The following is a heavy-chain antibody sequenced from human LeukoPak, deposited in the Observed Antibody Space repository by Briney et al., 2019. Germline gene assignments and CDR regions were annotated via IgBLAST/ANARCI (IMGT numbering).Heavy chain of an antibody. Sequence: GGSLRLSCAASGFTFSSYSVNWVRQAPGKGLEWVSAISGSGGSTYYADSVKGRFTISRDNSKNTLYLQMNSLRAEDTAVYYCANAAASRGYYYYYMDVWGKGTTVTVSS. D-gene: IGHD2-2*01. J-gene: IGHJ6*03. V-gene: IGHV3-23*01. CDR3: ANAAASRGYYYYYMDV. CDR1: GFTFSSYS. CDR2: ISGSGGST.